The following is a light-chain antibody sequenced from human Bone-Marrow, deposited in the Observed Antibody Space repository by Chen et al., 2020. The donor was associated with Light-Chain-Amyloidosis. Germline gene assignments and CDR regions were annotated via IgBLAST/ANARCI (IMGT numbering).Light chain of an antibody. J-gene: IGLJ1*01. CDR3: SSYTITNTLV. V-gene: IGLV2-14*03. CDR2: EVT. Sequence: QSALTQPASVSGSPGQSITISCTGTSSDVGGDNHVSWYQQHPDKAPKLMSYEVTNRPSWFPDRFSGSKSDNTASLTISGLQTEDEADYFCSSYTITNTLVFGSGTRVTVL. CDR1: SSDVGGDNH.